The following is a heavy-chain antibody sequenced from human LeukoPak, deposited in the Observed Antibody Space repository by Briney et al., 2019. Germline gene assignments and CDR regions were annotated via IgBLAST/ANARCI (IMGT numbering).Heavy chain of an antibody. CDR3: ARIPSEPYCSGGSCYFLRYYMDV. CDR2: INHSGST. V-gene: IGHV4-34*01. J-gene: IGHJ6*03. Sequence: SETLPLTCAVYGGSFSGYYWSWIRQPPGKGLEWIGEINHSGSTNYNPSLKSRVTISVDTSKNQFSLKLSSVTAADTAVYYCARIPSEPYCSGGSCYFLRYYMDVWGKGTTVTVSS. D-gene: IGHD2-15*01. CDR1: GGSFSGYY.